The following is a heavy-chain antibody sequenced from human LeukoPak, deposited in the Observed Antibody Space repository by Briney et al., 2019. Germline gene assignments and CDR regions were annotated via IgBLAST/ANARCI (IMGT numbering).Heavy chain of an antibody. CDR2: IYHTGST. D-gene: IGHD3-22*01. CDR1: GGSISSSSYY. J-gene: IGHJ4*02. V-gene: IGHV4-39*01. CDR3: AADSSGYYALYYFDY. Sequence: SETLSLTCTVSGGSISSSSYYWGWIRQPPGKGLEWIGNIYHTGSTYYNPSLKSRVTISVDTSKNQFSLKLSSVTAADTAVYYCAADSSGYYALYYFDYWGQGTLVTVSS.